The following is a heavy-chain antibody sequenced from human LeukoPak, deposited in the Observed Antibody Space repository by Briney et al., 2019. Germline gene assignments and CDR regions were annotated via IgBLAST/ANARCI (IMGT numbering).Heavy chain of an antibody. V-gene: IGHV4-61*02. CDR1: GGSISSGSYY. CDR3: ARDYDILTGYGGGFDY. J-gene: IGHJ4*02. D-gene: IGHD3-9*01. CDR2: IYTSGST. Sequence: SQTLSLTCTVSGGSISSGSYYWSWIRQPAGKGLEWIGRIYTSGSTNYNPSLKSRVTISVDTSKNQFSLKLSSVTAADTAVYYCARDYDILTGYGGGFDYWGQGTLVTVSS.